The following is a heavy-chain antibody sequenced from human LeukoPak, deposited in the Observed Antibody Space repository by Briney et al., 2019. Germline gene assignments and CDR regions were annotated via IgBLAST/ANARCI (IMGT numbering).Heavy chain of an antibody. Sequence: ASVKVSCKASGGTFSSYAISWVRQAPGQGLEWMGWISAYNGNTNYAQKLQGRVTMTTDTSTSTAYMELRSLRSDDTAVYYCARDSDRGRYCSGGSCPHYYYYGMDVWGQGTTVTVSS. V-gene: IGHV1-18*01. CDR2: ISAYNGNT. D-gene: IGHD2-15*01. J-gene: IGHJ6*02. CDR1: GGTFSSYA. CDR3: ARDSDRGRYCSGGSCPHYYYYGMDV.